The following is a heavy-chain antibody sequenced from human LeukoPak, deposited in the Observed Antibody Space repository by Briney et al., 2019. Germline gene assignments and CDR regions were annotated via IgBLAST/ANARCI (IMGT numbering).Heavy chain of an antibody. D-gene: IGHD5-24*01. CDR3: ARGGEEMATILPY. CDR2: ISSSSSYI. V-gene: IGHV3-21*01. J-gene: IGHJ4*02. Sequence: GGSLRLSCAASGFTFSSYSMNWVRQAPGKGLEWVSSISSSSSYIYYADSVKGRFTISRDNAKNSLYLQMNSLRAEDTAVYYCARGGEEMATILPYWGQGTLVTVSS. CDR1: GFTFSSYS.